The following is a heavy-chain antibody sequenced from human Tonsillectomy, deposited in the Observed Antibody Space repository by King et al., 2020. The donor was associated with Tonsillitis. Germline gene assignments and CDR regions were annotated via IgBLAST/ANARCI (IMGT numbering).Heavy chain of an antibody. Sequence: VQLVESGGGLVQPGGSLRLSCAASGFTFSTYAMSWVRQPPGKGLEWVSSIRGSGDSTSYADSVKGRFTSSRDNSKTTLYLQMNSLRAEDTAVYYCAKILLQPYWGQGTLVTVSS. V-gene: IGHV3-23*04. CDR3: AKILLQPY. J-gene: IGHJ4*02. CDR1: GFTFSTYA. D-gene: IGHD1-1*01. CDR2: IRGSGDST.